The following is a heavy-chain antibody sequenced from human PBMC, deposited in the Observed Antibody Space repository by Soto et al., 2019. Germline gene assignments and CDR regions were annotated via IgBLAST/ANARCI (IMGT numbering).Heavy chain of an antibody. V-gene: IGHV3-48*02. CDR3: ARVGSSSDTGMDV. CDR1: GFSFSTYS. D-gene: IGHD6-6*01. Sequence: EVQLVESGGGLVQPGGSLRLSCAASGFSFSTYSMNWVRQAPGKGLEWVSYISSRSYTIYYTDSVKGRFTISRDNAKSSRYLQMNILRDEDTAVYYFARVGSSSDTGMDVWGQGTTVTVSS. J-gene: IGHJ6*02. CDR2: ISSRSYTI.